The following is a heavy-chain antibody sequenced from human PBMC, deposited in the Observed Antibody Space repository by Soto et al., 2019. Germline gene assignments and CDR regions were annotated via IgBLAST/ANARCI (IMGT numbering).Heavy chain of an antibody. D-gene: IGHD4-4*01. Sequence: PGESLKISCKGSGYSFTSYWIGWARQMPGKGLEWMGIIYPGDSDTRYSPSFQGQVTISADKSISTAYLQWSSLKASDTAMYYCARVTTPSFYYYGMDVWGQGTTVTAP. CDR3: ARVTTPSFYYYGMDV. CDR1: GYSFTSYW. J-gene: IGHJ6*02. CDR2: IYPGDSDT. V-gene: IGHV5-51*01.